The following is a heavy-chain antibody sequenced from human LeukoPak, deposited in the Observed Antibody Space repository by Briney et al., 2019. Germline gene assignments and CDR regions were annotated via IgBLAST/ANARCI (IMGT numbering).Heavy chain of an antibody. D-gene: IGHD6-19*01. CDR3: ARAPGSGWSN. CDR1: GYSIGGGYY. Sequence: PSETLSLSCSVSGYSIGGGYYWGWIRQPPGKGLEWVASISNSGTTYYDPSLKSRVTISIDTLKNHFSLKLSSVTAADTAVYYCARAPGSGWSNWSQGALVTVSS. J-gene: IGHJ4*02. V-gene: IGHV4-38-2*02. CDR2: ISNSGTT.